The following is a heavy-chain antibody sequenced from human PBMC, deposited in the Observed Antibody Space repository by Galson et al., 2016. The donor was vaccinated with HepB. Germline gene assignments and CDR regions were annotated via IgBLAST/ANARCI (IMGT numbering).Heavy chain of an antibody. J-gene: IGHJ4*02. CDR2: IKSKTDSETI. Sequence: SLRLSCAASGFTFTDAWMTWVRQAPGKGLEWLGRIKSKTDSETIDYAAPVKGRFIISRDDSKNTLYLRMNSLKASDTAVYYCARQVGATGYLDLWGQGTLVTVSS. CDR1: GFTFTDAW. D-gene: IGHD1-26*01. V-gene: IGHV3-15*01. CDR3: ARQVGATGYLDL.